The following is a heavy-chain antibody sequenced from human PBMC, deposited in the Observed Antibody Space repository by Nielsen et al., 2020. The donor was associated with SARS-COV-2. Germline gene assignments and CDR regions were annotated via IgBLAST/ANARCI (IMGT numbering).Heavy chain of an antibody. Sequence: GESLKISCAASGFIFGSYTMTYFRQAPGRGLEWVSSISSTSSYIYYADSVKGRFTIFRDNAESSLYLQMNSLRAEDTAVYYCAREQRDYSDHIKWFDSWGQGTLVTVSS. D-gene: IGHD3-22*01. CDR2: ISSTSSYI. CDR1: GFIFGSYT. CDR3: AREQRDYSDHIKWFDS. V-gene: IGHV3-21*01. J-gene: IGHJ5*01.